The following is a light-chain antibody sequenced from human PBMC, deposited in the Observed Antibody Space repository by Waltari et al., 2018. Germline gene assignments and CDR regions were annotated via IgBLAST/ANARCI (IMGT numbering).Light chain of an antibody. CDR3: QQYIAWPLT. CDR1: QSVSTY. CDR2: EAS. V-gene: IGKV3-15*01. J-gene: IGKJ4*01. Sequence: EIVMTQSPATVPVSPGERVALSCRASQSVSTYLAWYQQKPGQAPKLLIYEASTRATGVPARFSGSGSGTEFTLTISSLQSEDFAVYCCQQYIAWPLTFGGGTKVEIK.